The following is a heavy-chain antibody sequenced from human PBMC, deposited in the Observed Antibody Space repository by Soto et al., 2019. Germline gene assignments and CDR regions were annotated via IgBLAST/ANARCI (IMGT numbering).Heavy chain of an antibody. V-gene: IGHV3-48*01. CDR3: GRVGGGDSGPSYYFDY. Sequence: EVQLVESGGGLVQPGGSLRLSCAASGFTFSSYSMNWVRQAPGKGLEWVSYISSSSSTIYYADSVKGRFTISRDNAKNSLYLQMNSLRAEDTAVYYCGRVGGGDSGPSYYFDYWGQGTLVTVSS. D-gene: IGHD6-19*01. CDR2: ISSSSSTI. J-gene: IGHJ4*02. CDR1: GFTFSSYS.